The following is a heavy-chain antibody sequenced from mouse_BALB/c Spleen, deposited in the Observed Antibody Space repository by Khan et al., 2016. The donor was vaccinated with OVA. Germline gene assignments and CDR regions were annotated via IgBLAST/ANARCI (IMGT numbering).Heavy chain of an antibody. CDR2: ISYSGSP. V-gene: IGHV3-2*02. D-gene: IGHD3-2*01. Sequence: EVQLQESGPGLVKPSQSLSLTCTVTGYSITSDYAWNWIRQFPGNKLEWMGYISYSGSPSYNPSLKSRISITRDTSKNQFSLQLNPVTTEDTATYYCARGGDSSGYDYWGQGTTLTVSS. J-gene: IGHJ2*01. CDR1: GYSITSDYA. CDR3: ARGGDSSGYDY.